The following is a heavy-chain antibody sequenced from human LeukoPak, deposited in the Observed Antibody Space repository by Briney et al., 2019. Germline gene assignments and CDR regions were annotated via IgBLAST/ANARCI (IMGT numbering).Heavy chain of an antibody. J-gene: IGHJ4*02. CDR3: AKLLGTSTTYDS. Sequence: TGGSLTPSCEASGFTFSGNWMSWVRQAPGKGLEWVASINPDGSQILYVDSVRGRFTISRDNTKSSLYLQMNSLGAEDTALYYCAKLLGTSTTYDSWGQGARVTVSS. CDR1: GFTFSGNW. V-gene: IGHV3-7*01. CDR2: INPDGSQI. D-gene: IGHD2/OR15-2a*01.